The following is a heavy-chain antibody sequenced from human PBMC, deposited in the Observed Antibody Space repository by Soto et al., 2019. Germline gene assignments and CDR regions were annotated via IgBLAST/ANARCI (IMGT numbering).Heavy chain of an antibody. CDR3: ATAKKGIAAAENWFDP. CDR2: IYYSGST. D-gene: IGHD6-13*01. V-gene: IGHV4-31*03. CDR1: GGSISSGGYY. Sequence: SETLSLTCTVSGGSISSGGYYWSWIRQHPGKGLEWIGYIYYSGSTYYNPSLKSRVTISVDTSKNQFSLKLSSVTAADTAVYYCATAKKGIAAAENWFDPWGQGTLVTVSS. J-gene: IGHJ5*02.